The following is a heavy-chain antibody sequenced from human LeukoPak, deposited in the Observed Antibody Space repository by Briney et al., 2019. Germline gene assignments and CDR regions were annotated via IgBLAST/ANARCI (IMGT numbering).Heavy chain of an antibody. Sequence: ASVKVSCKASGYTFTGYCMHWVRQAPGQGVEWRGRINPNSGGTNYAQKFQGRVTMTRDTSISTAYMELSRLRSDDTAVYYCARYCCRFGVWVFDYWGQGTLVTVSS. CDR2: INPNSGGT. J-gene: IGHJ4*02. CDR3: ARYCCRFGVWVFDY. D-gene: IGHD3-16*01. CDR1: GYTFTGYC. V-gene: IGHV1-2*06.